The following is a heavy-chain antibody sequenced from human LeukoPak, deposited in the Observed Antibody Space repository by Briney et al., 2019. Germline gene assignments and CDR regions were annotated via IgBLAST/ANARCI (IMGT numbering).Heavy chain of an antibody. J-gene: IGHJ3*02. CDR3: ARDGLVLVPAAMYAFDI. Sequence: SETLSLTCAVYGGSFSGYYWSWIRQPPGKGLEWIGEINHSGSTNYNPSLKSRVTISVDTSKNQFSLKLSSVTAADTAVYYCARDGLVLVPAAMYAFDIWGQGTMVTVSS. CDR2: INHSGST. V-gene: IGHV4-34*01. CDR1: GGSFSGYY. D-gene: IGHD2-2*01.